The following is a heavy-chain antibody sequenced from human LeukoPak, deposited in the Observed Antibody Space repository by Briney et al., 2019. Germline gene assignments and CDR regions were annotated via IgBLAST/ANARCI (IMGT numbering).Heavy chain of an antibody. Sequence: SETLSLTCTVSGGSISSSDDFWGWIRQAPGKGLEWIGSMSFTGTIYYNPSLQSRVTISVDTSKNQLSLRLSSVTAADTAVYYCARHPHYYFDNSARWGQGTLVTVSS. CDR2: MSFTGTI. CDR1: GGSISSSDDF. D-gene: IGHD3-22*01. V-gene: IGHV4-39*01. J-gene: IGHJ4*02. CDR3: ARHPHYYFDNSAR.